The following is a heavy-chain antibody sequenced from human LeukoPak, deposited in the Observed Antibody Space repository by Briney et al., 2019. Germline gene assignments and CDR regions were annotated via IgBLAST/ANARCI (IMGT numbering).Heavy chain of an antibody. CDR2: IYHSGST. CDR3: ARLGGYVSYFDY. D-gene: IGHD5-12*01. CDR1: GGSISGSSYY. Sequence: PSETLSLTCTVSGGSISGSSYYWGWIRQPPGKGLEWIGSIYHSGSTYYNPSLKSRVTISVDTSKNQFSLKLSSVTAADTAVYYCARLGGYVSYFDYWGQGTLVTVSS. V-gene: IGHV4-39*07. J-gene: IGHJ4*02.